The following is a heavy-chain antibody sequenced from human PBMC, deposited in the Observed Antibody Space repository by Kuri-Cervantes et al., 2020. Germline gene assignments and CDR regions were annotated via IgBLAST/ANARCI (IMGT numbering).Heavy chain of an antibody. CDR3: ARGPYVWGSYLPRAGPYFDY. J-gene: IGHJ4*02. V-gene: IGHV3-30-3*01. Sequence: GGSLRLSCAASGFTFSSYAMHWVRQAPGKGLEWVAVISYDGSNKYYADSVKGRFTISRDNSKNTLYLQMNSLRAEDTAVYYCARGPYVWGSYLPRAGPYFDYWGQGTLVTVSS. CDR1: GFTFSSYA. D-gene: IGHD3-16*02. CDR2: ISYDGSNK.